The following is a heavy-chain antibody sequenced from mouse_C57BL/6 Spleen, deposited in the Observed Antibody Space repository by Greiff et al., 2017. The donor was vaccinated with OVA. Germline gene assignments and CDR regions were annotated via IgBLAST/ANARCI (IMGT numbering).Heavy chain of an antibody. Sequence: QVQLKESGAELAKPGASVKLSCKASGYTFTSYWMHWVKQRPGQGLEWIGYINPSSGYTKYNQKFKDKATLTADKSSSTAYMQLSSLTDEDAAVYYCANGPFDYWGQGTTLTVSS. CDR3: ANGPFDY. CDR1: GYTFTSYW. CDR2: INPSSGYT. V-gene: IGHV1-7*01. J-gene: IGHJ2*01.